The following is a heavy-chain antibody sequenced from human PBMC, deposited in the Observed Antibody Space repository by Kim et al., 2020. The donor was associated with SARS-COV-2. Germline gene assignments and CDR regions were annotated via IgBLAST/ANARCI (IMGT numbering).Heavy chain of an antibody. J-gene: IGHJ4*02. CDR3: VWSGYYGYGTDFDY. Sequence: GQKFQGRVPMTRDTSTSTVYMELSSLRSEDTAVYYCVWSGYYGYGTDFDYWGQGTLVTVSS. D-gene: IGHD3-3*01. V-gene: IGHV1-46*01.